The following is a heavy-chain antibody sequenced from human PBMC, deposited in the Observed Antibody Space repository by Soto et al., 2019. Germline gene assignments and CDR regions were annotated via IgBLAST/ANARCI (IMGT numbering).Heavy chain of an antibody. CDR1: GFTFSSYA. D-gene: IGHD3-10*01. J-gene: IGHJ4*02. Sequence: EVQLLESGGGLVQPGGSLRLSCAASGFTFSSYAMSWVRQAPGKGLEWVSAISGSGGSTYYADSVKGRFTIARDNSKNTLYLQMNSRRADDTAVYYCAKDGVKGFDYWGQGTLVTVSS. V-gene: IGHV3-23*01. CDR2: ISGSGGST. CDR3: AKDGVKGFDY.